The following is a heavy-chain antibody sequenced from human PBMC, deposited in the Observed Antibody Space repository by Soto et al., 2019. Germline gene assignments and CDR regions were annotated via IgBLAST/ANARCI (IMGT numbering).Heavy chain of an antibody. CDR2: ISGSGGST. CDR3: AKDWVGREYYEFWSGYYDAFDI. D-gene: IGHD3-3*01. CDR1: GFTFSSYA. Sequence: EVQLLESGGGLVQPGGSLRLSCAASGFTFSSYAMSWVRQAPGKGLEWVSAISGSGGSTYYADSVKGRFTISRDNSKNTLNLQMNSLRAEDTAVYYCAKDWVGREYYEFWSGYYDAFDIWGQGTMVTVSS. J-gene: IGHJ3*02. V-gene: IGHV3-23*01.